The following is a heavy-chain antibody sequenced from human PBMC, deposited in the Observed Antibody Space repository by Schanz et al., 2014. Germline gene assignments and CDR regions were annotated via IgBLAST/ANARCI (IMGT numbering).Heavy chain of an antibody. CDR3: ARGGRTTYNYYYGMDV. J-gene: IGHJ6*02. D-gene: IGHD1-1*01. V-gene: IGHV4-30-4*07. CDR2: IYYSGST. Sequence: QVQLQESGPGLVKPSQTLSLTCAVSGGSISSGGYSWNWIRQPPGKGLEWIVYIYYSGSTYYNPALKSRFTKPVDTSKNQFSLKLSSVTAADTAVYYCARGGRTTYNYYYGMDVWGQGTTVTVSS. CDR1: GGSISSGGYS.